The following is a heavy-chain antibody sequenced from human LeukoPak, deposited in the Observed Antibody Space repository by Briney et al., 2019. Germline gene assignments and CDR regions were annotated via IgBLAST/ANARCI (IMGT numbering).Heavy chain of an antibody. CDR3: ARDKVSYYDSSGYSYYWYFDL. V-gene: IGHV3-66*01. CDR1: GFTVSSNY. Sequence: GGSLRLSCAASGFTVSSNYMSWVRQAPGKGLEWVSVIYSGGSTYYADSVKGRFTISRDNSKNTLYLQMNSLRAEDTAVYYCARDKVSYYDSSGYSYYWYFDLWGRGTLVTVSS. J-gene: IGHJ2*01. CDR2: IYSGGST. D-gene: IGHD3-22*01.